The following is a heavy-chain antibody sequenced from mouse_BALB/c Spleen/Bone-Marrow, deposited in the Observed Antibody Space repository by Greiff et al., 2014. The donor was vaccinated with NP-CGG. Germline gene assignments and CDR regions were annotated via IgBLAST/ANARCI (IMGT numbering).Heavy chain of an antibody. Sequence: EVQLQQSGADLVKPGDSVKLSCTTSGFNIKDTFMHWVKQRPEQGLEWIGRIDPASGNTKYDPKFQGKATITADTSSNKVSLQLSRMTSEDTDVYYCAHDAPFTYWGQRTLVTVSA. CDR2: IDPASGNT. V-gene: IGHV14-3*02. CDR1: GFNIKDTF. J-gene: IGHJ3*01. D-gene: IGHD2-3*01. CDR3: AHDAPFTY.